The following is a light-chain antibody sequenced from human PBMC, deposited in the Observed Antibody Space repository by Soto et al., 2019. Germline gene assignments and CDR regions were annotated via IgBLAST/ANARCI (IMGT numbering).Light chain of an antibody. J-gene: IGLJ1*01. CDR3: CSYAGSYTYV. V-gene: IGLV2-11*01. CDR1: SSDVGGSNY. Sequence: QSALTQPRSVSGSPGQSVTISCTGTSSDVGGSNYVSWYQQHPAKAPKLMIFDFNKRPSGVPDRFSGSKSSNTASLTISGLQAEDEADYYCCSYAGSYTYVFGTGTKLTVL. CDR2: DFN.